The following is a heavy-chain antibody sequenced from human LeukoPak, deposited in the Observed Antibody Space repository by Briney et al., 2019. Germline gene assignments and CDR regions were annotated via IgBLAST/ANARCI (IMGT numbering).Heavy chain of an antibody. Sequence: GSLRLSCTASGFTFGDYAMSWFRQAPGKGLEWIGSIYHSGSTYYNPSLKSRVTISVDTSKNQFSLKLSSVTAADTAVYYCARTYYDSGGYYPDDAFDIWGQGTMVTVSS. CDR3: ARTYYDSGGYYPDDAFDI. CDR1: GFTFGDYA. CDR2: IYHSGST. D-gene: IGHD3-22*01. J-gene: IGHJ3*02. V-gene: IGHV4-38-2*02.